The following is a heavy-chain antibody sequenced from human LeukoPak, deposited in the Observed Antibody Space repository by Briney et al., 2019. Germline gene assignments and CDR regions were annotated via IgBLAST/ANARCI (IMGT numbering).Heavy chain of an antibody. D-gene: IGHD4-17*01. Sequence: ASVKVSCKASGYTFTSHQIHWVRQAPGQRLEWMGWINAGNGNTKYSQKFQGRVTITRDTSASTAYMELSSLRSEDTAVYYCARGEGDYGDYGWFDPWGQGTLVTVSS. CDR2: INAGNGNT. CDR1: GYTFTSHQ. CDR3: ARGEGDYGDYGWFDP. J-gene: IGHJ5*02. V-gene: IGHV1-3*01.